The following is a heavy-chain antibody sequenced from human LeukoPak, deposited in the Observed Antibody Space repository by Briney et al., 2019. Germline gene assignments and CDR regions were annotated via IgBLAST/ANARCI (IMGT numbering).Heavy chain of an antibody. D-gene: IGHD4-23*01. V-gene: IGHV3-64D*06. Sequence: PGGSLRLSCSASGFTFSSYAMHWVRQAPGKGLECVSALTGDGGRTYYADSVKGRFTISRDNSKNTLYLQMSSPRVEDTAVYYCVKDPFYGGNPLYYFDYWGQGTLVAVSS. CDR3: VKDPFYGGNPLYYFDY. CDR2: LTGDGGRT. CDR1: GFTFSSYA. J-gene: IGHJ4*02.